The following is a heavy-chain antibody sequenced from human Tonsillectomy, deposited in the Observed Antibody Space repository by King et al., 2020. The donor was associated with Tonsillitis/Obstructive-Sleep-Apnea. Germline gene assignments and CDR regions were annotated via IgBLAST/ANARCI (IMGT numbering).Heavy chain of an antibody. Sequence: QLVQSGGGVVQPGRSLRLSCAASGFTFSSYGMHWVRQAPGKGLGWGAVIWYDGSNKYYADSVKGRFTISRDNSKNTLYLQMNSLRAEDTAVYYCARDLCYGDHCGDRAGYFDYWGQGTLVTVSS. CDR2: IWYDGSNK. D-gene: IGHD4-17*01. CDR3: ARDLCYGDHCGDRAGYFDY. J-gene: IGHJ4*02. V-gene: IGHV3-33*01. CDR1: GFTFSSYG.